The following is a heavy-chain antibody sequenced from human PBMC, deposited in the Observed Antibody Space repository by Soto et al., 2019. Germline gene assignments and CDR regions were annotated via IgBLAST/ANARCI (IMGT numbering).Heavy chain of an antibody. D-gene: IGHD3-22*01. V-gene: IGHV4-31*03. J-gene: IGHJ4*02. CDR3: ARLHSITMIVVPWRSFDY. CDR2: IYYSGST. CDR1: GGSISSGGYY. Sequence: SETLSLTCTVSGGSISSGGYYWSWIRQHPGEGLEWIGYIYYSGSTYYNPSLKSRVTISVDTSKNQFSLKLSSVTAADTAVYYCARLHSITMIVVPWRSFDYWGQGTLVTVS.